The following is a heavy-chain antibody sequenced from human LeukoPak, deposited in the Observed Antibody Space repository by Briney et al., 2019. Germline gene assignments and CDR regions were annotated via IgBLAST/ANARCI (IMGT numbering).Heavy chain of an antibody. CDR2: INEDGSIT. CDR3: GRDLGGRSGY. J-gene: IGHJ4*02. Sequence: GGSLRLSCAVSGFTFRTFWMHWVRQVPGEGLVWVSRINEDGSITNYADSVKGRFSISRDNAKNTLYLQMNSLRAEDTAVYYCGRDLGGRSGYWGQGALVTVSS. CDR1: GFTFRTFW. D-gene: IGHD1-26*01. V-gene: IGHV3-74*01.